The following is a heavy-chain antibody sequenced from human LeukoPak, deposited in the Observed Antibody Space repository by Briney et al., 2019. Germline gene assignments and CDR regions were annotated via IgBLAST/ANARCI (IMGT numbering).Heavy chain of an antibody. CDR1: GYTFTGYY. V-gene: IGHV1-2*02. Sequence: ASVKVSCKASGYTFTGYYMHWVRQAPGQGLEWMGWINPNSGGTNYAQKLQGRVTMTRDTSISTAYMELSRLRSDDTAVYYCARAVEWLLYFDYWGQGTLVTVSS. D-gene: IGHD3-3*01. CDR2: INPNSGGT. J-gene: IGHJ4*02. CDR3: ARAVEWLLYFDY.